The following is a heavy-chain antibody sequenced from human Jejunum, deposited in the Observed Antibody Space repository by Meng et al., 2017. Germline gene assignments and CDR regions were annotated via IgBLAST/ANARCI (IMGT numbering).Heavy chain of an antibody. J-gene: IGHJ4*02. CDR3: THGHLAGTFFDY. CDR1: GFTFSGAW. V-gene: IGHV3-15*01. Sequence: GESLKISCAVPGFTFSGAWMSWVRQAPGKGLEGVSRIKSKRYGETTDYAAPVKGRFTISRDDSENTVYLQMNSLKAEDTVVYYCTHGHLAGTFFDYWSQGNLVTVSS. D-gene: IGHD1-1*01. CDR2: IKSKRYGETT.